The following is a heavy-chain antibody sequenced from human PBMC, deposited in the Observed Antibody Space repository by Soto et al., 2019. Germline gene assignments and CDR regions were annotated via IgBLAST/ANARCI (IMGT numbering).Heavy chain of an antibody. V-gene: IGHV1-46*01. D-gene: IGHD3-3*01. CDR2: INPSGGST. Sequence: VASVKVSCKASGYTFTSYYMHWVRQAPGQGLEWMGIINPSGGSTSYAQKFQGRVTMTRDTSTSTVYLELSSLRSEDTAVYYCARDGFLEWSPSYYYYYGMDVWGQGTTVTVSS. CDR3: ARDGFLEWSPSYYYYYGMDV. CDR1: GYTFTSYY. J-gene: IGHJ6*02.